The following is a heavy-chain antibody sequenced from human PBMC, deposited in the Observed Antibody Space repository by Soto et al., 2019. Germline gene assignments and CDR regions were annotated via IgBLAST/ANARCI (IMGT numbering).Heavy chain of an antibody. V-gene: IGHV1-69*01. J-gene: IGHJ6*02. CDR3: STSAYCSTTTCYYYYGMDV. CDR2: IIPIFGTA. Sequence: QVQLVQSGAEVKKPGSSVKVSCKASGGTFRSYSINWVRQAPGQGLEWMGGIIPIFGTATYAQKFQGRVTITADDSARTAYMELSRLTSEDTALYYCSTSAYCSTTTCYYYYGMDVWGQGTTVTVSS. D-gene: IGHD2-2*01. CDR1: GGTFRSYS.